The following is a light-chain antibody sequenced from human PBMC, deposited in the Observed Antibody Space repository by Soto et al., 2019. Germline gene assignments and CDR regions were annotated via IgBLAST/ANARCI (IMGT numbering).Light chain of an antibody. CDR2: DAS. V-gene: IGKV1-5*01. CDR1: QSISSW. CDR3: QQHNSYSYT. Sequence: DIQMTQSPSTLSASVGDRVTITCRASQSISSWLAWYQQKPGKAPKLLIYDASSLQSGVPSRFSGSGSGTEFTLTIRSLQPDDFATYYCQQHNSYSYTFGQGTKLEIK. J-gene: IGKJ2*01.